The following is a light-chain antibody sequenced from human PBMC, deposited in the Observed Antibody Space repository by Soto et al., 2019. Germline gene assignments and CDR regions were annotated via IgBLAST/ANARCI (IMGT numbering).Light chain of an antibody. CDR2: DVS. Sequence: QSALTQPASVSGSPGQSITISCTGTSNDIGGYTFVSWYQQHPGKAPKLIIYDVSNRPSGVSSRFSGSKSGNTASLTISGLQAEDETDYYCSSYTSSSSFVFGTGTKVTVL. J-gene: IGLJ1*01. CDR1: SNDIGGYTF. CDR3: SSYTSSSSFV. V-gene: IGLV2-14*01.